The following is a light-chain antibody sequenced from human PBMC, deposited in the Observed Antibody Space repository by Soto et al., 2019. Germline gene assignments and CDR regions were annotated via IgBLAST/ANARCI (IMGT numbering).Light chain of an antibody. CDR1: GSGFRGRNS. CDR2: DVS. V-gene: IGLV2-8*01. Sequence: QSALTQPPSASGSPGQSVSISCSEVGSGFRGRNSVSWYQQHPGKAPRLIIYDVSKRPSGLPDRFSGSKSGKTASLTVYGLQDEDEADYYSTWNAGTNTFLFGRGTKLTVL. CDR3: TWNAGTNTFL. J-gene: IGLJ2*01.